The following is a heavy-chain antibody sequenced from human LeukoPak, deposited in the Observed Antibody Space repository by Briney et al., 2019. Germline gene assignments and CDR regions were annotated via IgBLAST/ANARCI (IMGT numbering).Heavy chain of an antibody. CDR3: ARDLAAAGYFDY. CDR1: GGFISGSGYY. V-gene: IGHV4-39*07. J-gene: IGHJ4*02. D-gene: IGHD6-13*01. Sequence: PSETLSLTCIVSGGFISGSGYYWAWIRQPPGKGLEWIGSIYYSGSTYYNPSLKSRVTISVDTSKNQFSLNLISVTAADTAVYYCARDLAAAGYFDYWGQGTLVTVSS. CDR2: IYYSGST.